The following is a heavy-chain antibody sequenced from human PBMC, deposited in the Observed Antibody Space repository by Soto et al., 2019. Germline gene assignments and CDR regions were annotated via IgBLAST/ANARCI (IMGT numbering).Heavy chain of an antibody. D-gene: IGHD5-12*01. J-gene: IGHJ3*02. Sequence: ASVKVSCKASGYTFTSYGISWVRQAPGQGLDWMGWISAYNGNTNYAQKLQGRVTMTTDTSTSTAYMELRSLRSDDTAVYYCARSSGYVGDDAFDIWGQGTMVTVSS. CDR2: ISAYNGNT. CDR3: ARSSGYVGDDAFDI. CDR1: GYTFTSYG. V-gene: IGHV1-18*01.